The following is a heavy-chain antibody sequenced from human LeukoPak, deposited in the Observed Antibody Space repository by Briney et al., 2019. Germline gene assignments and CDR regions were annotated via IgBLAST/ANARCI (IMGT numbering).Heavy chain of an antibody. Sequence: GGSLRLSCAASGFTFDNAWMSWVRQAPGKGLEWFGRIKSKAGDGTADYAAPVKDRFTILRDDSRNTLYLQMNSLKTEDTAVYYCTTGRSSRYMSDCWGQVTLVTVSS. V-gene: IGHV3-15*01. CDR1: GFTFDNAW. J-gene: IGHJ4*02. CDR2: IKSKAGDGTA. D-gene: IGHD6-13*01. CDR3: TTGRSSRYMSDC.